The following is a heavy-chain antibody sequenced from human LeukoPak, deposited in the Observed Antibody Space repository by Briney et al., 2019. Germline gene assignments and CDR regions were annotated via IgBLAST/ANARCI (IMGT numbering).Heavy chain of an antibody. CDR1: GFTFNNYG. J-gene: IGHJ4*02. CDR2: ISYDGSNK. V-gene: IGHV3-30*18. Sequence: GRSLRLSCAASGFTFNNYGMHWVRQAPGKGLEWVAVISYDGSNKYYADSVKGRFTISRDNSKNTLYLQMNSLRAEDTAVYYCANSYYYVSSGYYPAGEWGQGTLVTVSS. CDR3: ANSYYYVSSGYYPAGE. D-gene: IGHD3-22*01.